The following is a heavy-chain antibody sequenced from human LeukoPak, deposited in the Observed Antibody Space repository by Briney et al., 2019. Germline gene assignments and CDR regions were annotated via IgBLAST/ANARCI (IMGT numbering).Heavy chain of an antibody. CDR2: IWYDGSNK. CDR3: ARDGYGDYEHAIDY. V-gene: IGHV3-33*01. J-gene: IGHJ4*02. D-gene: IGHD4-17*01. Sequence: PGRSLRLSCAASRFTFSSYGMHWVRQAPGKGLEWVAVIWYDGSNKYYADSVKGRFTISRDNSKNTLYLQMNSLRAEDTAVYYCARDGYGDYEHAIDYWGQGTLVTVSS. CDR1: RFTFSSYG.